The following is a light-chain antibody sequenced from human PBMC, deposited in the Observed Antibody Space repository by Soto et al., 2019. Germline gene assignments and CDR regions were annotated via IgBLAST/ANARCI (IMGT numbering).Light chain of an antibody. CDR3: SSYAGTNNYV. J-gene: IGLJ1*01. V-gene: IGLV2-8*01. CDR2: EVS. CDR1: SSDVGGYNY. Sequence: QSVLTHPPSASGSPGQSVTISCTGTSSDVGGYNYVSWYQQHPGKAPKLMIYEVSKRPSGVPDRFSGSKSGNTASLTVSGLKDKDEVDYYCSSYAGTNNYVFGTGTKVTAL.